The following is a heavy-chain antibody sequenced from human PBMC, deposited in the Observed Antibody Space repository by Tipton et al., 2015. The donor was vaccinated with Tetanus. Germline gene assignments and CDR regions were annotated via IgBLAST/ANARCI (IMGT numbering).Heavy chain of an antibody. CDR1: GYMFTAYY. CDR3: VRDRAAAGGSDY. J-gene: IGHJ4*02. CDR2: INPYAGGI. D-gene: IGHD6-25*01. V-gene: IGHV1-2*02. Sequence: QLVQSGAEVKKPGASVKVSCETSGYMFTAYYLHWVRQAPGQGLEWMGWINPYAGGIDYAQKFQGRVTMTADASTTTVHMELSNLRSDDTAVYYCVRDRAAAGGSDYWGQGTLVTV.